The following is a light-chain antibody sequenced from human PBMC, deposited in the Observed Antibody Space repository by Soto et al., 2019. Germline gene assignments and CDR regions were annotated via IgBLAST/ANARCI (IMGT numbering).Light chain of an antibody. CDR2: EVS. Sequence: QSVLTQPASVSGSTAQSITISCTGTSSDVGTYNLVSWYQQHPGKAPKLMIYEVSKRPSGVSDRFSGSKSGNTASLTISGLQAEDEADYYCFSYAGSSTPVVFGGGTKLTVL. CDR1: SSDVGTYNL. CDR3: FSYAGSSTPVV. J-gene: IGLJ2*01. V-gene: IGLV2-23*02.